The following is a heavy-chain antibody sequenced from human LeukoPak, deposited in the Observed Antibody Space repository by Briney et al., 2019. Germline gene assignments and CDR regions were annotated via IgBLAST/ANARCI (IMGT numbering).Heavy chain of an antibody. CDR1: GFTFSSYA. J-gene: IGHJ5*02. D-gene: IGHD6-19*01. CDR3: AKRPQQWLVRYVWFDP. Sequence: GRSLRLSCAASGFTFSSYAMSWVRQAPGKGLEWVSAISGSGGSTYYADSVKGRFTISRDNSKNTLYLQMNSLRAEDTAVYYCAKRPQQWLVRYVWFDPWGQGTLVTVSP. V-gene: IGHV3-23*01. CDR2: ISGSGGST.